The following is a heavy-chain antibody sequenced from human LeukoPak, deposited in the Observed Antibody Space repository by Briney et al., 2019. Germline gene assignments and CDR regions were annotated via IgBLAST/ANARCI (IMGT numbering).Heavy chain of an antibody. J-gene: IGHJ4*02. Sequence: SETLSLTCAVSGGSISSYYWSWIRQPPGKGLEWIGYIYYSGSTNYNPSLKSRVTISVDTSKNQFSLKLSSVTAADTAVYYCARDRGQFDYWGQGTLVTVSS. CDR2: IYYSGST. D-gene: IGHD6-25*01. CDR1: GGSISSYY. CDR3: ARDRGQFDY. V-gene: IGHV4-59*01.